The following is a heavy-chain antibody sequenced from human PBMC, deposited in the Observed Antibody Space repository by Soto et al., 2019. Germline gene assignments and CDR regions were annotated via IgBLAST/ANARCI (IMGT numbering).Heavy chain of an antibody. CDR2: IKSKTDGGTT. J-gene: IGHJ4*01. CDR1: GFTFTNAW. D-gene: IGHD3-22*01. V-gene: IGHV3-15*07. Sequence: TGGSLRLSCAASGFTFTNAWINWVRQAPGKGLEWVGRIKSKTDGGTTDYAEPVKGRFAISRDDSNNMVYLQMNSLKIEDTAVYYCTTDSHSTIIIVRFDYWGHGTLVTVSS. CDR3: TTDSHSTIIIVRFDY.